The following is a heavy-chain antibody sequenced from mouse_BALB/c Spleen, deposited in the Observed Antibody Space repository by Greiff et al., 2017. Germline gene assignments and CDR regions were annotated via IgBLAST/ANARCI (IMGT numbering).Heavy chain of an antibody. V-gene: IGHV5-17*02. CDR1: GFTFSSFG. D-gene: IGHD1-1*01. J-gene: IGHJ4*01. Sequence: VQLKQSGGGLVQPGGSRKLSCAASGFTFSSFGMHWVRQAPEKGLEWVAYISSGSSTIYYADTVKGRFTISRDNPKNTLFLQMTSLRSEDTAMYYCAREDYYYGSPRYWGQGTSVTVSS. CDR2: ISSGSSTI. CDR3: AREDYYYGSPRY.